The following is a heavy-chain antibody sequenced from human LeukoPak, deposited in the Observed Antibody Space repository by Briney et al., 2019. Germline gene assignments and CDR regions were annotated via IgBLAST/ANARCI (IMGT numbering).Heavy chain of an antibody. Sequence: SETLSLTCTVSGDSISSSSYYWGWIRQPPGKGLEWIGSIYYSGSTYYNPSLKSRATISVDTSKNQFSLKLSSVTAADTAVYYCGGAPRVITYYFDYWGQGTLVTVSS. CDR1: GDSISSSSYY. V-gene: IGHV4-39*01. CDR2: IYYSGST. D-gene: IGHD3-10*01. CDR3: GGAPRVITYYFDY. J-gene: IGHJ4*02.